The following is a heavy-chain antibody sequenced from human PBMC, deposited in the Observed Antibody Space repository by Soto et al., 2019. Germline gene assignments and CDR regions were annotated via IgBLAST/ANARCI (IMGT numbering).Heavy chain of an antibody. CDR3: ARDCSGGSCYPESGYYYYGMDV. Sequence: ASVKVSCKTSGYTFTNYGTSWVRQAPGEGLEWMGWISAYNGNTNYAQKLQGRVTMTTDTSTSTAYMELRSLRSDDTAVYYCARDCSGGSCYPESGYYYYGMDVWGQGTTVTVS. J-gene: IGHJ6*02. CDR1: GYTFTNYG. CDR2: ISAYNGNT. V-gene: IGHV1-18*01. D-gene: IGHD2-15*01.